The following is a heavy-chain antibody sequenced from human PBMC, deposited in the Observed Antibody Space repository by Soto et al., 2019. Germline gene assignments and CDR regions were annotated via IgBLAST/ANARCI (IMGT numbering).Heavy chain of an antibody. CDR1: GYTFTSYA. V-gene: IGHV1-3*01. Sequence: ASVKVSCKASGYTFTSYAIHWVRQAPGQRLEWMGWINAGNGNTKYSQKFQDRVTITRDTSASTAYMELSSLRSEDTAVYYCARDPSDYYDSSGYPDYWGQGTLVTVSS. D-gene: IGHD3-22*01. CDR3: ARDPSDYYDSSGYPDY. J-gene: IGHJ4*02. CDR2: INAGNGNT.